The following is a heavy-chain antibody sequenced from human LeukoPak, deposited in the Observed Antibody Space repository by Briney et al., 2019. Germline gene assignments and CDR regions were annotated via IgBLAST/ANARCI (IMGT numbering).Heavy chain of an antibody. Sequence: SETLSLTCTVSGGSISSSSYYWGWIRQPPGKGLEWIGSIYYSGSTYYNPSLKSRVTISVDTSKNQFSLKLSSATAADTAVYYCARTRGSPRAFDIWGQGTMVTVSS. J-gene: IGHJ3*02. CDR2: IYYSGST. V-gene: IGHV4-39*01. CDR1: GGSISSSSYY. CDR3: ARTRGSPRAFDI.